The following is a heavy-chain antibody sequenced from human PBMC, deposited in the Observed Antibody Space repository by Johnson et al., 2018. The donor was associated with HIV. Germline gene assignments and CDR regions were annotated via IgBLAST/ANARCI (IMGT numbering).Heavy chain of an antibody. CDR1: GFTFDDYA. J-gene: IGHJ3*02. V-gene: IGHV3-9*01. CDR3: AKGRSEYSSPIGAFDI. Sequence: VQLVESGGGLVQPGRSLRLSCAASGFTFDDYAMHWVRQAPGKGLEWVPGISWNSGSIGYADSVKGRFTISRDNAKNSLYLQMNSLRAEDTALYYCAKGRSEYSSPIGAFDIWGQGTMVTVSS. D-gene: IGHD6-6*01. CDR2: ISWNSGSI.